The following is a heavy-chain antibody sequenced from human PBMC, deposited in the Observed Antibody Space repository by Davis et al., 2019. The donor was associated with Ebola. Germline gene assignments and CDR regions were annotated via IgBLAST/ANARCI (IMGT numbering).Heavy chain of an antibody. Sequence: GESLKIYCAASGFTFNTYSMSWVRQAPGKGLEWVAGISSGGGTRYYADSVKGRFTISRDNSENTLYLQMNSLTTDDTAVYYCVRAVFHEVLDLWGQGTPVTVSS. V-gene: IGHV3-23*01. CDR3: VRAVFHEVLDL. D-gene: IGHD3-3*01. CDR1: GFTFNTYS. J-gene: IGHJ5*02. CDR2: ISSGGGTR.